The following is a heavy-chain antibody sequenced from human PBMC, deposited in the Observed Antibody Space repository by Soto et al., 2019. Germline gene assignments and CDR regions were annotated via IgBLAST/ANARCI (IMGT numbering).Heavy chain of an antibody. CDR2: IFYSGST. J-gene: IGHJ4*02. D-gene: IGHD3-22*01. V-gene: IGHV4-31*03. CDR1: GGSIISGGYY. Sequence: SETLSLTCTVSGGSIISGGYYWSWIRQHPGKGLEWIGYIFYSGSTYYNPSFKSRVTISVDTSKNQFSLKLSSVTAADTAVYYCARRTDYYDSTGSLDYWGQGALVTVSS. CDR3: ARRTDYYDSTGSLDY.